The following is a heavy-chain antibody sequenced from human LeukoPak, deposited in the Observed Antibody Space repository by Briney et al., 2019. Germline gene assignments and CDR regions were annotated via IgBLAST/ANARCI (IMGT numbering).Heavy chain of an antibody. D-gene: IGHD5-18*01. CDR2: TYYRSKWYN. J-gene: IGHJ2*01. CDR1: GDSVSSNSAT. Sequence: PQTLSLTCAISGDSVSSNSATWNWIRQSPSRGLEWLGRTYYRSKWYNDYAVSVKSRITINPDTSKNQFSLLLNSVTPEDTAVYYCARAGSYGYYWYFDLWGRGTLATVSS. V-gene: IGHV6-1*01. CDR3: ARAGSYGYYWYFDL.